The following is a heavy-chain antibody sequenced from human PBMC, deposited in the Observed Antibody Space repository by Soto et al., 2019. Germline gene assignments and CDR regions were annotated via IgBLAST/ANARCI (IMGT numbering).Heavy chain of an antibody. V-gene: IGHV1-2*04. Sequence: GASVKVSCKASGYSFTGYYMHWVRQAPGQGLEWMGWINPNSGGTNYAQKFQGWVTMTRDTSISTAYMELSRLRSDDTAVYYCARGRRLKDYDNLTGQDYWGQGTLVTVSS. CDR1: GYSFTGYY. J-gene: IGHJ4*02. CDR3: ARGRRLKDYDNLTGQDY. CDR2: INPNSGGT. D-gene: IGHD3-9*01.